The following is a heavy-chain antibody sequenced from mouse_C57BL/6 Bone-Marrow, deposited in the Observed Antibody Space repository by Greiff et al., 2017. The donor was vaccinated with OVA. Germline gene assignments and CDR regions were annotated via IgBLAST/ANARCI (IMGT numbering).Heavy chain of an antibody. CDR3: AKTGFITTVVATLDWYFDV. V-gene: IGHV2-4*01. J-gene: IGHJ1*03. CDR1: GFSLTSYG. Sequence: VKLQESGPGLVQPSQSLSITCTVSGFSLTSYGVHWVRQPPGKGLEWLGVIWRGGSTDYNAAFISRLSISKDNSKSQVFFKMNSLQTDDTAIYYCAKTGFITTVVATLDWYFDVWGTGTTVTVSS. CDR2: IWRGGST. D-gene: IGHD1-1*01.